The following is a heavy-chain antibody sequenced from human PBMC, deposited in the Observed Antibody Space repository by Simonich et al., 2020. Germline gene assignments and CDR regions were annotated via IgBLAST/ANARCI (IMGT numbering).Heavy chain of an antibody. J-gene: IGHJ3*02. Sequence: GGGLVQHGGSLRLSCAASGFTFSSDAMSWVRQATGKVLEWVSAISGSGGRTYYADSVKGRFTISRDNSKNTLYLQMNSLRAEDTAVYYCAKDLGERITMIVVVIDAFDIWGQGTMVTVSS. CDR2: ISGSGGRT. CDR1: GFTFSSDA. V-gene: IGHV3-23*01. D-gene: IGHD3-22*01. CDR3: AKDLGERITMIVVVIDAFDI.